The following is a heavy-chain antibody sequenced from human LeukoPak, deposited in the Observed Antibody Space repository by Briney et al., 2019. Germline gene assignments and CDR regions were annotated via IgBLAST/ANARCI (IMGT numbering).Heavy chain of an antibody. V-gene: IGHV4-38-2*02. D-gene: IGHD3-16*01. Sequence: SETLSLTCTVSGYSISGGYYWGWIRQPPGKGLEWIGTIYYSGSIYYNSSLKSRVTISVDRSKNQLSLKLSSLTAADTAVYFCARDSDQGGIDYWGQGTLVTVSS. CDR1: GYSISGGYY. J-gene: IGHJ4*02. CDR3: ARDSDQGGIDY. CDR2: IYYSGSI.